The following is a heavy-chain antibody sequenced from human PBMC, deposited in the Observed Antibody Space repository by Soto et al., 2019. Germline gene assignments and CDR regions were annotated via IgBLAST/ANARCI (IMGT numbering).Heavy chain of an antibody. CDR1: GFPFRTYG. D-gene: IGHD3-16*01. CDR2: TSYDGRNN. J-gene: IGHJ4*02. Sequence: PGGSLRLSCAASGFPFRTYGMHWVRQAPGKGLEWVAGTSYDGRNNYYADSVKGRFTISRDNSKNTLYLQMNSLRPEDAAVYYCLQDRAYAYDQPPYFQFWGQGTLVTVSS. V-gene: IGHV3-30*18. CDR3: LQDRAYAYDQPPYFQF.